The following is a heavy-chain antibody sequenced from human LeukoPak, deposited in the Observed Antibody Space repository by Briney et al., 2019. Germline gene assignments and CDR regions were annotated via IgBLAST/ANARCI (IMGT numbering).Heavy chain of an antibody. J-gene: IGHJ6*03. D-gene: IGHD2-2*02. V-gene: IGHV4-4*09. CDR3: ATQAGCSSTSCYTDYYMDV. CDR1: GGSISSYY. CDR2: IYTSGST. Sequence: SETLSLTCTVSGGSISSYYWSWIRQPPGKGLEWIGHIYTSGSTNYNPSLKSRVTISVDTSKNQFSLKLSSVTAADTAVYYCATQAGCSSTSCYTDYYMDVWGKGTTVTVSS.